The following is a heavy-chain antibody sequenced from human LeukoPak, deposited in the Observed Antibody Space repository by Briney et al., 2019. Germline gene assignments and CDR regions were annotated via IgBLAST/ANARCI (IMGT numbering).Heavy chain of an antibody. J-gene: IGHJ3*02. Sequence: PGGSLRLSCAASGFTFDDYGMSWVRQAPGKGLEWVSGINWNSGSIGYADSVKGRSTISRDNAKNSLYLQMSSLRAEDMALYYCAKDFGYGGNAVGFDIWGQGTMVTVSS. CDR2: INWNSGSI. CDR1: GFTFDDYG. CDR3: AKDFGYGGNAVGFDI. V-gene: IGHV3-20*04. D-gene: IGHD4-23*01.